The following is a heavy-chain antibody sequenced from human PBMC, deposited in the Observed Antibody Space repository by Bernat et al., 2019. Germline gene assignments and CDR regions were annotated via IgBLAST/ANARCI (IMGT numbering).Heavy chain of an antibody. CDR3: ARGRYYYDSGGYYYDDY. J-gene: IGHJ4*02. CDR1: GFTFSNYA. Sequence: EVQLVESGGGLVQPGGSLRLSCAASGFTFSNYAMHWVRQAPGKGLEYVSAIGSIGGSTYYANSVKGRFTISRDNSRNTLYPQMGSLRAEDMAVYYCARGRYYYDSGGYYYDDYWGQGTLVTVSS. V-gene: IGHV3-64*01. D-gene: IGHD3-22*01. CDR2: IGSIGGST.